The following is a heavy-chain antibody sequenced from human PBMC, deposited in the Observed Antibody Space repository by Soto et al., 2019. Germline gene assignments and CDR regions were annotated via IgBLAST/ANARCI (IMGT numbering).Heavy chain of an antibody. CDR2: ISGSGDTT. Sequence: EVQLLESGGDLVQPGGSLRLSCAVSGFTFSTYAMSWVRQAPGKGLEWVSGISGSGDTTYYADSVKGRFTISRDNSKNTLYLHMNSLRAEDTALYYCAKAKEIAVVITTPFDYWGQGTLVTVSS. CDR3: AKAKEIAVVITTPFDY. J-gene: IGHJ4*02. CDR1: GFTFSTYA. D-gene: IGHD3-22*01. V-gene: IGHV3-23*01.